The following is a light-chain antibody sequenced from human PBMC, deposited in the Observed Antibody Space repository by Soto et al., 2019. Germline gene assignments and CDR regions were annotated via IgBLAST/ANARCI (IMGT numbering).Light chain of an antibody. CDR3: QHRANWPLT. Sequence: EIVLTQSPGTLSLSPGEGATLSCRASQSVSSYLAWYQQKPGQAPRLLIYDASNRAAGIPARFSGSGSGTDFTLTISSLEPEDFAVYYCQHRANWPLTFGGGTRLEIK. CDR2: DAS. CDR1: QSVSSY. J-gene: IGKJ5*01. V-gene: IGKV3-11*01.